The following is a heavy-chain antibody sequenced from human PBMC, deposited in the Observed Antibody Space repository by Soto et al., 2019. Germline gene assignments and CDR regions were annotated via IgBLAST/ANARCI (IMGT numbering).Heavy chain of an antibody. CDR2: IIPILGTA. D-gene: IGHD2-15*01. J-gene: IGHJ4*02. CDR1: GGAFRSFA. Sequence: SVKVACKVSGGAFRSFAINWVRQAPGQGFEWMGGIIPILGTANFTQKFQGRVTFTADESTTTAYMTLSSLTSEDTAIYYCTSFNSRGYPRQKHYCGPGLLVTGSS. CDR3: TSFNSRGYPRQKHY. V-gene: IGHV1-69*13.